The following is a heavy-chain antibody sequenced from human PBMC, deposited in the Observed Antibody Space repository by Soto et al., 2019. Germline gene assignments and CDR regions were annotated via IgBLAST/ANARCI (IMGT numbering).Heavy chain of an antibody. CDR2: IIPIFGTA. CDR1: GGTFSSYA. V-gene: IGHV1-69*13. J-gene: IGHJ4*02. Sequence: SVKVSCKASGGTFSSYAISWVLQAPGQGLEWMGGIIPIFGTANYAQKFQGRVTITADESTSTAYMELSSLRSEDTAVYYCASSKDDYGDLLWGQGTLVTVSS. CDR3: ASSKDDYGDLL. D-gene: IGHD4-17*01.